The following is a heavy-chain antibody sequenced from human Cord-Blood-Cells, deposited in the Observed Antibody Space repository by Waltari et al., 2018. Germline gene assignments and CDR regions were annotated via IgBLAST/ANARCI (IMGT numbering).Heavy chain of an antibody. D-gene: IGHD3-10*01. CDR2: FEPEDGEK. V-gene: IGHV1-24*01. Sequence: QVQLVQSGAEVKKPGASVKVSCKVSGYTLTELSMHWVRQAPGKGLEWMGGFEPEDGEKSYAQKFQGRVTMTEETSTDTAYMELSSLRSEDTAVYYCATAVAYYGLDYWGQGTLVTVSS. J-gene: IGHJ4*02. CDR3: ATAVAYYGLDY. CDR1: GYTLTELS.